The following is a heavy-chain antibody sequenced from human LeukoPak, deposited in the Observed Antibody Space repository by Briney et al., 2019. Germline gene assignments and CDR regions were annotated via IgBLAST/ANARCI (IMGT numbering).Heavy chain of an antibody. V-gene: IGHV1-69*05. CDR1: GYTFTSYD. CDR3: ARDLSRGTDYVWE. D-gene: IGHD3-16*01. J-gene: IGHJ4*02. CDR2: IIPIFGTA. Sequence: GASVKVSCKASGYTFTSYDISWVRQAPGQGLEWMGRIIPIFGTANYAQKFQGRVTITTDESTSTAYMELSSLRSEDTAVYYCARDLSRGTDYVWEWGQGTLVTVSS.